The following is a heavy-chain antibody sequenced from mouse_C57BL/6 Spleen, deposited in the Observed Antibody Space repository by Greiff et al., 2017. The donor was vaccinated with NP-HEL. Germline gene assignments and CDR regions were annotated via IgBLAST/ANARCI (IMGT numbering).Heavy chain of an antibody. CDR2: IDPSDSYT. CDR3: ARWLRLRAMDY. D-gene: IGHD3-2*02. J-gene: IGHJ4*01. CDR1: GYTFTSYW. Sequence: QVQLQQPGAELVKPGASVKLSCKASGYTFTSYWMQWVKQRPGQGLEWIGEIDPSDSYTNYNQKFKGKATLTVDTSSSTAYMQLSSLTSEDSAVYYCARWLRLRAMDYWGQGTSVTVSS. V-gene: IGHV1-50*01.